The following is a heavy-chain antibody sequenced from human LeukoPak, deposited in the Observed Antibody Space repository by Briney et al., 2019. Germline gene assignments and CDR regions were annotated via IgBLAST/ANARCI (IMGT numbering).Heavy chain of an antibody. J-gene: IGHJ4*02. CDR1: GGSISSSSYY. CDR2: IYYSGST. D-gene: IGHD2-15*01. V-gene: IGHV4-39*01. CDR3: ARMSQAVVALDQ. Sequence: SETLSLTCTVSGGSISSSSYYWGWIRQPPGKGLEWIGSIYYSGSTYYNPSLKSRISISVDTSKNQFSLKVSSVTATDTAVYYCARMSQAVVALDQWGQGTLVTVPS.